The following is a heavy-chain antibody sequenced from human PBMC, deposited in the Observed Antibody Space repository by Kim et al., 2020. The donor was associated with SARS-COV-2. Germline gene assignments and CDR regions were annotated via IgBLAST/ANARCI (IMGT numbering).Heavy chain of an antibody. CDR2: IIPIFGTA. D-gene: IGHD3-10*01. Sequence: SVKVSCKASGGTFSSYAISWVRQAPGQGLEWMGGIIPIFGTANYAQKFQGRVTITADKSTSTAYMELSSLRSEDTAVYYCARGMVRGGNFDYWGQGTLVTVSS. J-gene: IGHJ4*02. CDR1: GGTFSSYA. CDR3: ARGMVRGGNFDY. V-gene: IGHV1-69*06.